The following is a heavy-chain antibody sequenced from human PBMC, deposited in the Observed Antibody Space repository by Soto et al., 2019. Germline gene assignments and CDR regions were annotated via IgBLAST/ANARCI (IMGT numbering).Heavy chain of an antibody. CDR1: GFTFSSYG. J-gene: IGHJ3*02. CDR3: AHSSSELNDAFDI. V-gene: IGHV3-33*01. Sequence: GGSLRLSCAASGFTFSSYGMHWVRQAPGKGLEWVAVIWYDGSNKYYADSVKGRFTISRDNSKNTLYLQMNSLRAEDTAVYYCAHSSSELNDAFDIWGQGTMVTVSS. CDR2: IWYDGSNK. D-gene: IGHD6-6*01.